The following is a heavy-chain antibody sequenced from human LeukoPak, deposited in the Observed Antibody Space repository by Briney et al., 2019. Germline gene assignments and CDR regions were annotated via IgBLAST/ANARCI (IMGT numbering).Heavy chain of an antibody. Sequence: GGSLRLSCAASGFTVSSNYMSWVRQAPGKGLEWVSAISGSGGSTYYADSVKGRFTISRDNSKNTLYLQMNSLRAEDTAVYYCAKSYDYGDWWYFDYWGQGTLVTVSS. CDR3: AKSYDYGDWWYFDY. CDR2: ISGSGGST. V-gene: IGHV3-23*01. D-gene: IGHD4-17*01. J-gene: IGHJ4*02. CDR1: GFTVSSNY.